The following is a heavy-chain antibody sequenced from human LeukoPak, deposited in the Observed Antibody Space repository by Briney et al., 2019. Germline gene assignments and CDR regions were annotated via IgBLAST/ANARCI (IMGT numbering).Heavy chain of an antibody. V-gene: IGHV4-38-2*01. J-gene: IGHJ4*02. CDR1: GYSISSSDY. Sequence: PSETLSLTCAVSGYSISSSDYWGWIRQPPGKGLEWIWSSYYSGSTYYNPSSKSRFTISVDTAKNKFSLKLSSVTAADTAVYYCARRGRLLPQLDYWGQGTLITVSS. D-gene: IGHD3-22*01. CDR3: ARRGRLLPQLDY. CDR2: SYYSGST.